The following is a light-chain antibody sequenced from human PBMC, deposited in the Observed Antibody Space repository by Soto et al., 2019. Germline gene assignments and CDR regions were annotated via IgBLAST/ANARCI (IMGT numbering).Light chain of an antibody. CDR1: SSDVSGYNY. CDR3: RSYTSSSTRV. CDR2: DVS. J-gene: IGLJ1*01. V-gene: IGLV2-14*01. Sequence: QSVLTQPASVSGSPGQSITISCTGTSSDVSGYNYVSWYQQHPGKAPKLMIYDVSNRPSGVSNRFSGSKSGNTASLTISGLQAEDEAYYYCRSYTSSSTRVFGTGTKVNVL.